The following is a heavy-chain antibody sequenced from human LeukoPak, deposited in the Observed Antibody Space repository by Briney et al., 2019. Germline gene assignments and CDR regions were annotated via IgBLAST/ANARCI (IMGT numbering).Heavy chain of an antibody. CDR1: GGTFSSYA. J-gene: IGHJ5*02. V-gene: IGHV1-69*13. D-gene: IGHD4-17*01. CDR3: ARVTTVTTFSSNWFDP. Sequence: GASVKVSCKASGGTFSSYAISWVRQAPGQGLEWMGGIIPIFGTANYAQKFQGRVTITAGESTSTAYMELSSLRSEDTAVYYCARVTTVTTFSSNWFDPWGQGTLVTVSS. CDR2: IIPIFGTA.